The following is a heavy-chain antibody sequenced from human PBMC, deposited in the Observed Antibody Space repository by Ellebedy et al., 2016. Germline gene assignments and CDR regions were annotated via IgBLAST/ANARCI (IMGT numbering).Heavy chain of an antibody. CDR2: IYYSGST. CDR3: ARVSPIQLWSSDYYYGMDV. J-gene: IGHJ6*02. Sequence: GSLRLSCTVSGGSVSSGSYYWSWIRQPPGKGLEWIGYIYYSGSTNYNPSLKRRVTISVDTSKNQLSLKLSSVTAADTAVYYCARVSPIQLWSSDYYYGMDVWGQGTTVTVSS. D-gene: IGHD5-18*01. CDR1: GGSVSSGSYY. V-gene: IGHV4-61*01.